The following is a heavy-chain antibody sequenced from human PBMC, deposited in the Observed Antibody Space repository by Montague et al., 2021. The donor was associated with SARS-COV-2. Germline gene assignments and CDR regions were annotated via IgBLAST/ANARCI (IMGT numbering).Heavy chain of an antibody. CDR3: ARGRQHINMVVVVVTGGEYYFDF. V-gene: IGHV4-34*01. CDR2: INHRGST. D-gene: IGHD3-22*01. CDR1: DGSLSDYS. Sequence: SETLSLTCAVYDGSLSDYSWTWIRQPPGKGLEWIGEINHRGSTNXNPSLKSRVTISVDTSKNQFSLKMTSVTAADTAVYYCARGRQHINMVVVVVTGGEYYFDFWGQGTLVAVSS. J-gene: IGHJ4*02.